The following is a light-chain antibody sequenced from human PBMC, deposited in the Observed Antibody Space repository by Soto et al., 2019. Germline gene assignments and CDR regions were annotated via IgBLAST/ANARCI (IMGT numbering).Light chain of an antibody. CDR1: QTIRTW. Sequence: DIQRTQCTATRSGCLGDNDTNSCRASQTIRTWLAWYQQKPGKAPKVLIYKASSLDSGVPSRFSGSGSGTEFTLTIRGLQPDDFATYYCQQYNIDWWTFCHGTKVDI. CDR2: KAS. J-gene: IGKJ1*01. V-gene: IGKV1-5*03. CDR3: QQYNIDWWT.